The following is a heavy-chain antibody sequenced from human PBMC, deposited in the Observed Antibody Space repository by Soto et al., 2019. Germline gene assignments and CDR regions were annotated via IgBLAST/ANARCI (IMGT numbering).Heavy chain of an antibody. D-gene: IGHD6-13*01. CDR1: GGSISSGGYY. Sequence: QVQLQESGPGLVKPSQTLSLTCTVSGGSISSGGYYWSWIRQHPGKGLEWIGYIYYSGSTYYNPSLKSRVTISVDTSKNQFSLKLSSVTAADTAVYYCARETPTYKQLVPRGVFDYWGQGTLVTVSS. J-gene: IGHJ4*02. V-gene: IGHV4-31*03. CDR3: ARETPTYKQLVPRGVFDY. CDR2: IYYSGST.